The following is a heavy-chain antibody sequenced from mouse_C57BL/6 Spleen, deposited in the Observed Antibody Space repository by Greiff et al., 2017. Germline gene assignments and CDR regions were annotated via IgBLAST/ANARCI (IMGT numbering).Heavy chain of an antibody. J-gene: IGHJ3*01. CDR2: IDPSDSET. V-gene: IGHV1-52*01. CDR1: GYTFTSYW. CDR3: ARGELRGAWFAY. D-gene: IGHD1-1*01. Sequence: VQLQQPGAELVRPGSSVKLSCKASGYTFTSYWMHWVKQRPIQGLEWIGNIDPSDSETHYNQKFKDKATLTVDKSSSPAYMQLSSLTAEDSAVYYCARGELRGAWFAYWGQGTLVTVAA.